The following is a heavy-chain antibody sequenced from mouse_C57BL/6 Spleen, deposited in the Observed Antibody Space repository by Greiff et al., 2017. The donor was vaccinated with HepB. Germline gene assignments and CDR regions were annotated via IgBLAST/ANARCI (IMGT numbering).Heavy chain of an antibody. J-gene: IGHJ4*01. CDR2: IYPGDGDT. Sequence: VQLQQSGAELVKPGASVKISCKASGYAFSSYWMNLVKQRPGKGLEWIGQIYPGDGDTNYNGKFKGKATLTADKSSSTAYMQLSSLTSEDSAVYFCARDTGYYAMDYWGQGTSVTVSS. V-gene: IGHV1-80*01. D-gene: IGHD4-1*01. CDR1: GYAFSSYW. CDR3: ARDTGYYAMDY.